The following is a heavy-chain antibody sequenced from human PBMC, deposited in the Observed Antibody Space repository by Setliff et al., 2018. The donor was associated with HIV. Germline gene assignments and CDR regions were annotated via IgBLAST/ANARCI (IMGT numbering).Heavy chain of an antibody. Sequence: VASVKVSCKASGGTFGIYGISWVRQAPGQGLEWMGGTIPMFGTANYAQKFQGRVTITTDESTNTGYMELSSLRSEDTAVYYCALPYCSGGNFIDLYYFDYWGQGTLVTVSS. D-gene: IGHD2-15*01. J-gene: IGHJ4*02. CDR2: TIPMFGTA. CDR3: ALPYCSGGNFIDLYYFDY. CDR1: GGTFGIYG. V-gene: IGHV1-69*05.